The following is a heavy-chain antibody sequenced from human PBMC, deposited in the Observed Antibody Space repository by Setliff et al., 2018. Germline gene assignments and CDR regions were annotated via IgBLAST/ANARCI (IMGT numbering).Heavy chain of an antibody. D-gene: IGHD2-8*01. CDR1: GYTFSDYG. V-gene: IGHV1-18*01. CDR3: ERLVRYCTATACQRTSGDDL. J-gene: IGHJ5*02. CDR2: ISPHSGRA. Sequence: AASVKVSCKASGYTFSDYGVSWVRQAPGQGLEWMGWISPHSGRAFYAPQFQDRVIMTTDTSTNTAYLDLRSLRSDDTAVYYCERLVRYCTATACQRTSGDDLWGQGTLVTVSS.